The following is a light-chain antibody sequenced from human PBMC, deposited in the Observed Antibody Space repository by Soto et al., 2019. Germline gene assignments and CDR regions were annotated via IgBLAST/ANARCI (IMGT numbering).Light chain of an antibody. J-gene: IGKJ2*01. CDR3: QHFNHSYT. CDR1: ESINSW. CDR2: EAS. Sequence: DIQMTQSPSTLSASVGDRVTITCRAGESINSWLAWYQQKPGKDPKLLLYEASSLQSGVPSWFSGSGCGTESTLTICSQQPDDFATYYCQHFNHSYTFGQGTKLEIK. V-gene: IGKV1-5*03.